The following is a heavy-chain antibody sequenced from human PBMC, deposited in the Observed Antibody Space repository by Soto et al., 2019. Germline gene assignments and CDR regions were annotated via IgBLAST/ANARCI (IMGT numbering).Heavy chain of an antibody. CDR1: GFSFSSFA. D-gene: IGHD5-18*01. Sequence: GGSLRLWCEASGFSFSSFAMNWFRQAPGRGLEWVSYISDDGASIYYADSLKGRFTISRDNAKNSLSLQMNNLRAEDTAVYYCARENSVQAWLHHFDHWGLGTLVTVSS. CDR3: ARENSVQAWLHHFDH. V-gene: IGHV3-48*03. J-gene: IGHJ4*02. CDR2: ISDDGASI.